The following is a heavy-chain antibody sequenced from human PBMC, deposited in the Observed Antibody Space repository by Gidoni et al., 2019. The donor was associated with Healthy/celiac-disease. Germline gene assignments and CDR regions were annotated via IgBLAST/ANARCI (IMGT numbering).Heavy chain of an antibody. J-gene: IGHJ3*02. CDR1: GFTFSSYA. V-gene: IGHV3-30-3*01. D-gene: IGHD3-9*01. CDR2: ISYDGTNN. Sequence: QVQLVESGGGVVKPGRSLRLSCAASGFTFSSYAMHWVRQAPGKGLEWVAVISYDGTNNYYADSVKGRFTISRDNSKNTLYLQMNSLRAEDTAVYYCARNYDILTGYFDAFDIWGQGTMVTVSS. CDR3: ARNYDILTGYFDAFDI.